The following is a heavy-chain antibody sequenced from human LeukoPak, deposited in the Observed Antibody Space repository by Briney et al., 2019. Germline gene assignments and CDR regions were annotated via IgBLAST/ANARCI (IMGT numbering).Heavy chain of an antibody. CDR3: ARVERFFGDYYMDV. CDR1: GYTFTSYD. J-gene: IGHJ6*03. Sequence: ASVKVSCKASGYTFTSYDINWVRQATGQGLEWMGWMNPNSGNTGYAQKFQGRVTMTTDTSTRTAYMELRSLRSDDTAVYYCARVERFFGDYYMDVWGKGTTVTVSS. D-gene: IGHD3-3*01. V-gene: IGHV1-8*02. CDR2: MNPNSGNT.